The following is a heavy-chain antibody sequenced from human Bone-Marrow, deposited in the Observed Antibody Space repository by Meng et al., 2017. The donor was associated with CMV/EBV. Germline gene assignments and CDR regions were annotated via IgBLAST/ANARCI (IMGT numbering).Heavy chain of an antibody. CDR3: ARDEGYSGSLDY. V-gene: IGHV3-74*01. J-gene: IGHJ4*02. Sequence: GGSLRLSCAASGFTFGSYWIHWVRQVPGKGLVWVSHISSDGSITFYADSVRGRFTISRDNAKNTLYLQMNSLRVEDTAVYYCARDEGYSGSLDYWGQGTLVTVSS. D-gene: IGHD1-26*01. CDR1: GFTFGSYW. CDR2: ISSDGSIT.